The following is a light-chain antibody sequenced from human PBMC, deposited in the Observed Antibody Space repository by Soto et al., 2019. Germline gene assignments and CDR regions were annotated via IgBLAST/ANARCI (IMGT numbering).Light chain of an antibody. Sequence: EIVMTQSPDTLSLSPGEKATLSCRASQSVTSNYLAWYQQKPGQAPRLLIYDASSRATGIPDRFSGGGSGTDFTLTISRLEPEDFAVYYCQQFSSYPLTFGGGTKVDI. V-gene: IGKV3-20*01. CDR3: QQFSSYPLT. CDR2: DAS. J-gene: IGKJ4*01. CDR1: QSVTSNY.